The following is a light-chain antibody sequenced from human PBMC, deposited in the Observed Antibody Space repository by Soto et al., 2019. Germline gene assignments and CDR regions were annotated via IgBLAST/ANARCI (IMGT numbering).Light chain of an antibody. CDR1: QSISAY. J-gene: IGKJ3*01. CDR3: QESDSNPSGT. V-gene: IGKV1-39*01. Sequence: DIQMTQSPFSMSASVGDRVTITRRARQSISAYLNWYQQKPGQAPKLPIYAASSLQSGVPSRFSDSGSATDFTLAMSSLQPECLTTYDCQESDSNPSGTFGPGTKVDIK. CDR2: AAS.